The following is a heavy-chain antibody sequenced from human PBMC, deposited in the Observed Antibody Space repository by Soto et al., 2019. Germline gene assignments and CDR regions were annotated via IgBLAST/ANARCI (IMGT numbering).Heavy chain of an antibody. V-gene: IGHV1-45*02. J-gene: IGHJ4*02. Sequence: QMQLLQSGAEVKKTGSSVKISCKTSGWIITFQYLHWVRQAPGQGLEWLGWITPYNGNVKYAQHFQGRISLTRDNSLTPLFLELRDLRPEDTGLYSCARSATSVDNHFIDSWGQGTLVTVSS. D-gene: IGHD5-12*01. CDR2: ITPYNGNV. CDR1: GWIITFQY. CDR3: ARSATSVDNHFIDS.